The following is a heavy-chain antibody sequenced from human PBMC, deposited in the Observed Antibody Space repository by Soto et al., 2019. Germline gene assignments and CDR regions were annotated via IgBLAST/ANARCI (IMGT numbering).Heavy chain of an antibody. CDR1: GYTFTSYY. V-gene: IGHV1-46*03. J-gene: IGHJ5*02. Sequence: GASVKVSCKASGYTFTSYYMHWVRQAPGQGLEWMGIINPSGGSTSYAQKFQGRVTMTRDTSTSTVYMELSSLRSEDTAVYYCARDLLEVEKLELRILHWFDPWGQGTLVTVS. CDR3: ARDLLEVEKLELRILHWFDP. CDR2: INPSGGST. D-gene: IGHD1-7*01.